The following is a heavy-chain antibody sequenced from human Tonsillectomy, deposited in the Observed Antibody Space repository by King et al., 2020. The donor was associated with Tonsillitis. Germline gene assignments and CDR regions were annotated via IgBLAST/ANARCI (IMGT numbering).Heavy chain of an antibody. CDR2: MSFDERT. CDR3: ARERLYDRGWGIDN. J-gene: IGHJ4*02. V-gene: IGHV3-33*05. Sequence: VQLVESGGGVVQPGGSLRLSCAASGFPFRSYGMHWVRQAPGKGLEWVAVMSFDERTKYADAVKGRFTISRDNSMNTLYLQLNSLRVEDTAVYYCARERLYDRGWGIDNWGQGTLVTVSS. D-gene: IGHD6-19*01. CDR1: GFPFRSYG.